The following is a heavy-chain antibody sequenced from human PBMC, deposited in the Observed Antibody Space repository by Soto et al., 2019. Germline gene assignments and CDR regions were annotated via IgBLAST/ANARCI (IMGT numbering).Heavy chain of an antibody. Sequence: SETLSLTCAVYGGSFSGYYWSWIRQPPGKGLEWIGEINHSGSTNYNPSLKSRVTISVDTSKNQFSLKLSSVTAADTAVYYCARPRWAYGMDVWGQGTTVTVSS. CDR3: ARPRWAYGMDV. J-gene: IGHJ6*02. CDR2: INHSGST. CDR1: GGSFSGYY. V-gene: IGHV4-34*01.